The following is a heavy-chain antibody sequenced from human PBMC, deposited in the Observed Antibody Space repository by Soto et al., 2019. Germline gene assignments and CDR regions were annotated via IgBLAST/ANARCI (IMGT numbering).Heavy chain of an antibody. CDR2: ISKSDYT. CDR1: GFAFNNYG. CDR3: AREDSIIIPAVSDF. J-gene: IGHJ4*02. Sequence: SLRLSCTVSGFAFNNYGINWVRQAPGKGLEWVSSISKSDYTYYSDSVKGRFTISRDNAKNSVSLQMNTLRVEDTAVYYCAREDSIIIPAVSDFWGQGTLVTISS. D-gene: IGHD2-2*01. V-gene: IGHV3-21*01.